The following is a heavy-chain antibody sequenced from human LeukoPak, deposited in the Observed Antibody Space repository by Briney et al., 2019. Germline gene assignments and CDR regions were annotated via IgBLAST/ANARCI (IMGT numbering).Heavy chain of an antibody. CDR3: TRAPGGSFDN. CDR2: ISYDGSNK. J-gene: IGHJ4*02. CDR1: GFTFSSYA. V-gene: IGHV3-30-3*01. D-gene: IGHD3-16*01. Sequence: GGSLRLSCAASGFTFSSYAMHWVRQAPGKGLEWVAVISYDGSNKYYADSVKGRFTISRDNTKNTLYLQMNSLRAEDTAVYYCTRAPGGSFDNWGQGTLVTVSS.